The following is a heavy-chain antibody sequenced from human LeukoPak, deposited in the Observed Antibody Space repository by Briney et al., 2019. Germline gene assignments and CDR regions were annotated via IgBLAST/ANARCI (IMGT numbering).Heavy chain of an antibody. D-gene: IGHD3-3*01. Sequence: GGSLRLSCAASGFTFSSYWMHWVRQAPGKGLVWVSRINSDGSSTSYADSVKGRFTISRDNAKNTLYLQMNSLRAEDTAVYYCARDRPQKIFGAVHSSLDAFDIWGQGTMVTVSS. CDR2: INSDGSST. CDR1: GFTFSSYW. V-gene: IGHV3-74*01. J-gene: IGHJ3*02. CDR3: ARDRPQKIFGAVHSSLDAFDI.